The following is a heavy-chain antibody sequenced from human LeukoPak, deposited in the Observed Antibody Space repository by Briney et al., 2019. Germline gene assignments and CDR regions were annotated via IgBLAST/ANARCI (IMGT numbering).Heavy chain of an antibody. CDR2: ICSDDGRT. V-gene: IGHV3-23*01. CDR3: ARATGANCYWGSNF. D-gene: IGHD2-15*01. J-gene: IGHJ4*02. CDR1: GFAFNTFA. Sequence: GGSLRLSCVASGFAFNTFAMTWVRQAPGKGLEWVSSICSDDGRTNYADSVKGRFTISRDNAQNTLYLQMINLRAEDTALYYCARATGANCYWGSNFWGQGTLVTVSP.